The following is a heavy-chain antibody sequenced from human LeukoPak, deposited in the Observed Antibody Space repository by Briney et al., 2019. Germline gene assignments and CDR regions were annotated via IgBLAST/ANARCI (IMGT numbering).Heavy chain of an antibody. CDR3: ARGRNLVATSGYFDY. D-gene: IGHD5-12*01. Sequence: PGGSLRLSCAASGFTFSSYGMHWVRQAPGKGLEWVAFIRYDGGNKYYADSVKGRFTISRDNSKNTLYLQMISLRAEDTAVYCCARGRNLVATSGYFDYWGQGTLVTVSS. V-gene: IGHV3-30*02. J-gene: IGHJ4*02. CDR2: IRYDGGNK. CDR1: GFTFSSYG.